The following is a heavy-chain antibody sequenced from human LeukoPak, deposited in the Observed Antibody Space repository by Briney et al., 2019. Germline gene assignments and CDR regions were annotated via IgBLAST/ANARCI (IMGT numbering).Heavy chain of an antibody. D-gene: IGHD2-15*01. CDR1: GGSISSYY. CDR3: AREGISSFDY. Sequence: SETLSLTCTVSGGSISSYYWSWIRQPPGKGLEWIGYIYYSGSTNYNPPLKSRVTISVDTSKNQFSLKLSSVTAADTAVYYCAREGISSFDYWGQGTLVTVSS. CDR2: IYYSGST. V-gene: IGHV4-59*01. J-gene: IGHJ4*02.